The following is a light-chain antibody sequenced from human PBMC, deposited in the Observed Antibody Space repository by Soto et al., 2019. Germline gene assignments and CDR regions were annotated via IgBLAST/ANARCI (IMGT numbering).Light chain of an antibody. Sequence: DIQMTQSPSVLSASVGGRCTITCLASQSIGKHLNWYQQKPGKAPKFLIYGASTLQNGVPSRFTGSGSGTDFTLTVNSLQAEDFATYYCQQGYSSPATFGQGTRLEIK. V-gene: IGKV1-39*01. CDR3: QQGYSSPAT. CDR2: GAS. J-gene: IGKJ5*01. CDR1: QSIGKH.